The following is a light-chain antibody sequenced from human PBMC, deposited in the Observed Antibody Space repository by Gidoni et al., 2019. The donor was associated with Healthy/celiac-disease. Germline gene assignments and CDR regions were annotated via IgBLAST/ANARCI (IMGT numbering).Light chain of an antibody. J-gene: IGKJ1*01. CDR2: DAS. V-gene: IGKV3-11*01. Sequence: VLTQSPATLPLSPGERATLSCRASQSVSSYLAWYQQKPGQAPRLLIYDASNRATGIPARFSGSGSGTDFTLTISSLEPEDFAVYYCQQRSNWRPWTFGQGTKVEIK. CDR3: QQRSNWRPWT. CDR1: QSVSSY.